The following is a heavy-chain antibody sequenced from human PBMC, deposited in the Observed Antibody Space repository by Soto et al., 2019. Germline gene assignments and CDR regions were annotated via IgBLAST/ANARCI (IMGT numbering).Heavy chain of an antibody. CDR2: IWYDGSNK. V-gene: IGHV3-33*01. J-gene: IGHJ6*02. CDR3: ARDPSDFCSPFPCRYYYYGMDV. Sequence: GGSLRLSCAASGFTFSSYGMHWVRQAPGKGLEWVAVIWYDGSNKYYADSVKGRFTISRDNSKNTLYLQMNSLRAEDTAVYYCARDPSDFCSPFPCRYYYYGMDVWGQGTTVTVSS. D-gene: IGHD3-3*01. CDR1: GFTFSSYG.